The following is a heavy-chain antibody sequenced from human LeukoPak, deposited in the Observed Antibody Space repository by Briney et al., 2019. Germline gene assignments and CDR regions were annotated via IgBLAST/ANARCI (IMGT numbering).Heavy chain of an antibody. V-gene: IGHV4-34*01. D-gene: IGHD6-19*01. CDR2: INHSGST. CDR1: GGSFSGYY. J-gene: IGHJ5*02. Sequence: PSETLSLTCDVYGGSFSGYYWSWIRQPPGKGLEWIGEINHSGSTNYNPSLKSRVTISVDTSKNQFSLKLSSVTAADTAVYYCARRGSGRYTWGQGTLVTVSS. CDR3: ARRGSGRYT.